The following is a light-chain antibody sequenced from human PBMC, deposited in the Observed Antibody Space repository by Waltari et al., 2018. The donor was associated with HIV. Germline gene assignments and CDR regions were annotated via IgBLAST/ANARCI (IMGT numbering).Light chain of an antibody. CDR2: AVS. CDR3: SSFTTSNSLL. CDR1: SSYIGAYDF. J-gene: IGLJ2*01. V-gene: IGLV2-14*01. Sequence: QSALTQPASVSASPGQSITVSCTGTSSYIGAYDFVSWYQQTPGTAPDLVIYAVSNRPSGISYRFSGSKSGNTASLTISGRQTEDEADYYCSSFTTSNSLLFGGGTKVTVL.